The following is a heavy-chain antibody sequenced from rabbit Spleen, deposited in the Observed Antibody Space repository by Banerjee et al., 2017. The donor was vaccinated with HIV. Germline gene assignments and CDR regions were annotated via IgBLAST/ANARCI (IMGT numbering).Heavy chain of an antibody. CDR1: GFSFSNKEV. J-gene: IGHJ6*01. CDR2: INAVTGKA. V-gene: IGHV1S45*01. D-gene: IGHD1-1*01. CDR3: ARDLTEIIGWNFAW. Sequence: QEQLVESGGGLVQPEGSLTVTCTASGFSFSNKEVMCWFRQAPGKGLEWIACINAVTGKAVYASWAKGRFTFSKTSSTTVTLQMTSLTDADTATYFCARDLTEIIGWNFAWWGQGTLVTVS.